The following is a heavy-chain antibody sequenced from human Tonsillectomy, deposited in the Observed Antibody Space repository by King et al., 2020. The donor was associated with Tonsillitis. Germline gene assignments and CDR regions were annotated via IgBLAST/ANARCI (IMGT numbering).Heavy chain of an antibody. J-gene: IGHJ4*02. CDR3: ARDTYYYNNSGHSHFDY. V-gene: IGHV3-7*03. CDR2: IKQDESEK. Sequence: VQLVESGGGLVQPGGSLRLSCAASGFTFKTYGMSWVRQAPGKGLEWLANIKQDESEKCYVDSVKGRFTISRDNAKNSLYLQMNSLRAEDTAVYYCARDTYYYNNSGHSHFDYWGRGTLVTVSS. CDR1: GFTFKTYG. D-gene: IGHD3-22*01.